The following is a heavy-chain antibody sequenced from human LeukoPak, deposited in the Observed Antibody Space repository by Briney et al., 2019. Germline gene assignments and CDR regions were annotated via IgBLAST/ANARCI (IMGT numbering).Heavy chain of an antibody. CDR1: GGSISSSSYY. CDR3: AITTPHYRSFDY. CDR2: IYYSGST. D-gene: IGHD1-14*01. J-gene: IGHJ4*02. V-gene: IGHV4-39*01. Sequence: PSETLSLTCTVSGGSISSSSYYWGWIRQPPGKGLEWIGSIYYSGSTYYNPSLKSRVTISVDTSKNQFSLKLSSVTAADTAVYYCAITTPHYRSFDYWGQGTLVTVSS.